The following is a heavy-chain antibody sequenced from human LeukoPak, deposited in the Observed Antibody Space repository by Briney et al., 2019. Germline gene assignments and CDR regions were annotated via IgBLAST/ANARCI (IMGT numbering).Heavy chain of an antibody. CDR3: SEGYFEPFDH. CDR1: GAAVSSSH. D-gene: IGHD2/OR15-2a*01. CDR2: LSYTGKT. Sequence: SETLSLTCVVSGAAVSSSHWNWIRQLPGKGLEWIACLSYTGKTDYNPSLTRRPTISIGTSANQVSLTLTSVTAADTAIYYCSEGYFEPFDHWGQGILVTVAS. V-gene: IGHV4-59*02. J-gene: IGHJ4*02.